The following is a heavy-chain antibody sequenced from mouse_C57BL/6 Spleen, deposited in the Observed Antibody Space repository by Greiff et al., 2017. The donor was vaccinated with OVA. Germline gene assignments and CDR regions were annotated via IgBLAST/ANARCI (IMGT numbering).Heavy chain of an antibody. CDR3: ARTTTGVAPYFDV. D-gene: IGHD1-1*01. CDR2: IHPNSGST. J-gene: IGHJ1*03. V-gene: IGHV1-64*01. Sequence: QVQLQQPGAELVKPGASVKLSCKASGYTFTSYWMHWVKQRPGQGLEWIGMIHPNSGSTNYNEKFKIKATLTVDKSSSTAYMQLSSLTSEDAAVYYCARTTTGVAPYFDVWGTGTTVTVSS. CDR1: GYTFTSYW.